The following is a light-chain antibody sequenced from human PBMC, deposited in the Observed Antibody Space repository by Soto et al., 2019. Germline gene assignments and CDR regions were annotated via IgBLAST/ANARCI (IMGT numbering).Light chain of an antibody. CDR1: SSDVGYYNY. V-gene: IGLV2-14*01. CDR2: EVS. CDR3: SSYTSSSTLVV. Sequence: QSALTQPASVSGSPGQSITISCTGSSSDVGYYNYVSWYQQHPGKVPKLMIYEVSNRPSGVSHRFSGSKSGNTASLTISGLQAEDEADYYCSSYTSSSTLVVFGGGTKLTVL. J-gene: IGLJ3*02.